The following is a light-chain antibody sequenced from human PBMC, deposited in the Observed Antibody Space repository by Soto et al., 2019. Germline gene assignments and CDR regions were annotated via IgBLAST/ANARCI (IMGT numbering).Light chain of an antibody. J-gene: IGLJ2*01. CDR1: SSDVGGYNY. CDR2: EVT. CDR3: SSFAGGGNPVL. Sequence: QSALTQPPSASGSLGQSVTISCTGTSSDVGGYNYVSWHQQHPGKAPKVMIYEVTKRPPGVPDRFSGSKSGNTASLTVSWLQAEDEDDYYCSSFAGGGNPVLLGGGTKLTVL. V-gene: IGLV2-8*01.